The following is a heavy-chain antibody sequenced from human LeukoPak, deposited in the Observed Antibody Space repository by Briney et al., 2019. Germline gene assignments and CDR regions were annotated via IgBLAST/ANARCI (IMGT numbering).Heavy chain of an antibody. J-gene: IGHJ5*02. CDR3: AKDPEVYGSGSYKRWFDP. V-gene: IGHV3-30*18. Sequence: PGRSLRLSCAASGFTFSSYGTHWVRQAPGKGLEWVAVISYDGSNKYYADSVKGRFTISRDNSKNTLYLQMNSLRAEDTAVYYCAKDPEVYGSGSYKRWFDPWGQGTLVTVSS. CDR2: ISYDGSNK. D-gene: IGHD3-10*01. CDR1: GFTFSSYG.